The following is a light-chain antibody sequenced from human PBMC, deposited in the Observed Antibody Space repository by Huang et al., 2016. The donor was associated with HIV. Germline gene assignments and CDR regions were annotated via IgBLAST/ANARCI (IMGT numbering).Light chain of an antibody. CDR3: QQFGSSPPYS. Sequence: EILLTQSPDTLSLSPGERATLPCRASQSVNNNYLAWYQQKPGQAPRLIIYRASTRATGIPDRFSGSGSWTDFTLTISRLEPDDFAVYYCQQFGSSPPYSFGQGTKLEIK. J-gene: IGKJ2*03. CDR2: RAS. V-gene: IGKV3-20*01. CDR1: QSVNNNY.